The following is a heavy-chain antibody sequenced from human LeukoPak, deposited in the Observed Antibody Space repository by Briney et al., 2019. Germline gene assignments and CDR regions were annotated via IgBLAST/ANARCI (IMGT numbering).Heavy chain of an antibody. CDR3: ARMRSGDTSGWYYFDS. Sequence: GESLKISCKGSGYSFTSYWIGWVRRMPGKGLEWMGILYPGDSNTRYSPSFQGQVTISVDKSISTAYLQWSSLKASDTAMYYCARMRSGDTSGWYYFDSWGQGTLVTVSS. J-gene: IGHJ4*02. V-gene: IGHV5-51*01. CDR2: LYPGDSNT. CDR1: GYSFTSYW. D-gene: IGHD6-19*01.